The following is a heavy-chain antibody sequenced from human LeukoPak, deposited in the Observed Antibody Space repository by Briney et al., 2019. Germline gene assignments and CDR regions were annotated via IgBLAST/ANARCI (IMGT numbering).Heavy chain of an antibody. CDR2: ISSNGGST. V-gene: IGHV3-64D*09. Sequence: PGGSLRLSCSASGFTFSSYAMHWVRQAPGKGLEYVSAISSNGGSTYYADSVKGRFTISRDNSKNTLYLQMSRLRAEDTAVYYCVKDREYSSSGHYFDYWGQGTLVTVSS. CDR1: GFTFSSYA. J-gene: IGHJ4*02. CDR3: VKDREYSSSGHYFDY. D-gene: IGHD6-6*01.